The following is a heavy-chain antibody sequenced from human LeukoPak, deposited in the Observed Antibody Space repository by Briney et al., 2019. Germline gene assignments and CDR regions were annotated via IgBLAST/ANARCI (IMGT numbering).Heavy chain of an antibody. D-gene: IGHD6-13*01. CDR1: GFTFSSYA. CDR2: ISWNNDRI. J-gene: IGHJ4*02. V-gene: IGHV3-9*01. Sequence: GGSLRLSCAASGFTFSSYAMDWVRQPPGKGLEWVSGISWNNDRIGYAESVKGRFTISRDNAKNSLYLQINSLRPEDTALYYCAKDVSAWYFGYLDYWGQGTLVTVSS. CDR3: AKDVSAWYFGYLDY.